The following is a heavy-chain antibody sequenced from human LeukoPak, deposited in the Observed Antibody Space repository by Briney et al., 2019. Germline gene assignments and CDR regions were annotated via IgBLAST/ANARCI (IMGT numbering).Heavy chain of an antibody. D-gene: IGHD5/OR15-5a*01. J-gene: IGHJ3*02. CDR2: IHPGSGGT. V-gene: IGHV1-8*01. CDR3: ARSVAAFDM. CDR1: GYPFIHYD. Sequence: ASVKVSCKASGYPFIHYDINWVRQATGQGLEWMGRIHPGSGGTDYAQRFQGRVTMTRDTSIGTAYMELRSLTSEDTAIYYCARSVAAFDMWGQGTMVTVSS.